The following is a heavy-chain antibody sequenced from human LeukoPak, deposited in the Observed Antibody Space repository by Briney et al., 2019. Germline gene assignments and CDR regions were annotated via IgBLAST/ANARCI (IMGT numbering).Heavy chain of an antibody. CDR2: ISYDGSNK. CDR3: AKDLAVAGR. CDR1: GFTFSSYW. Sequence: SGGSLRLSCAASGFTFSSYWMNWARQAPGKGLEWVAVISYDGSNKYYADSVKGRFTISRDNSKNTLYLQMNSLRAEDTAVYYCAKDLAVAGRWGQGTLVTVSS. V-gene: IGHV3-30*18. J-gene: IGHJ4*02. D-gene: IGHD6-19*01.